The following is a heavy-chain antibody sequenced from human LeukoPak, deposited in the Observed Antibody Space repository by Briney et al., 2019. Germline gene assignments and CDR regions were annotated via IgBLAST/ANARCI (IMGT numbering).Heavy chain of an antibody. CDR1: GFTFSDYY. V-gene: IGHV3-11*04. CDR3: ARHVYDSSGYNLDY. CDR2: ISSSGSTI. J-gene: IGHJ4*02. D-gene: IGHD3-22*01. Sequence: GGSLRLSCAASGFTFSDYYMSWIRQAPRKGLEWVSYISSSGSTIYYADSVKGRFTISRDNAKNSLYLQMNSLRAEDTAVYYCARHVYDSSGYNLDYWGQGTLVTVSS.